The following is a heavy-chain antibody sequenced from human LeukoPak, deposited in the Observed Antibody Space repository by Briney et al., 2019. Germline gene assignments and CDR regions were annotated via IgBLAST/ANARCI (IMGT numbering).Heavy chain of an antibody. CDR2: IYSGGSA. D-gene: IGHD6-19*01. V-gene: IGHV3-66*04. CDR1: GFIVSRKY. J-gene: IGHJ4*02. Sequence: PGGSLRLSCAASGFIVSRKYMSWVRQAPGKGLEWVSVIYSGGSADYADSVKGRFTISRDNSKNTLYLQMNSLRAEDTALYYCAKHSGINGWYNDYWGQGILVTVSS. CDR3: AKHSGINGWYNDY.